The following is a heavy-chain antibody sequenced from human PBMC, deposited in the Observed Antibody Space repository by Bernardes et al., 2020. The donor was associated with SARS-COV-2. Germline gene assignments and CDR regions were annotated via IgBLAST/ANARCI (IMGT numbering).Heavy chain of an antibody. CDR2: DRYDGSTT. J-gene: IGHJ3*01. Sequence: GASLIISYAASGFTFGDYTMHLVRQVAGKRLEWVSLDRYDGSTTNDADSVKGRFIISRDSSRNTVHLQMDSLRKEDTALYYCATERQSLTVFGVGNDAFDVWGQGTMVTVSS. D-gene: IGHD3-3*01. CDR1: GFTFGDYT. CDR3: ATERQSLTVFGVGNDAFDV. V-gene: IGHV3-43*01.